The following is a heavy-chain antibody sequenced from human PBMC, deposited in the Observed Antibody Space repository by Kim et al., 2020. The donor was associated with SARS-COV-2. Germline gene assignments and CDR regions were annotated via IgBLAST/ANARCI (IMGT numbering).Heavy chain of an antibody. CDR3: ARDTRDYYGMDV. CDR1: GFTFSSYG. CDR2: IWYDGSNK. V-gene: IGHV3-33*01. J-gene: IGHJ6*02. Sequence: GGSLRLSCAASGFTFSSYGMHWVRQAPGKGLEWVSVIWYDGSNKYYADSVKGRFTISRDNSKNTLYLQMNSLRDEDTAVYYCARDTRDYYGMDVWGQGTTVTVSS.